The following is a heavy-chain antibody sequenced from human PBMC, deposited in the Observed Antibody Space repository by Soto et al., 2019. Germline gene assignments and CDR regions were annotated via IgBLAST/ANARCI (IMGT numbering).Heavy chain of an antibody. CDR3: ASDPGIAAAGMDY. V-gene: IGHV3-48*04. CDR2: ISSSSSRI. Sequence: EVQLVESGGGLIQPGGSLRLSCAASGFSFNTYAMNWVRQAPGKGLEWISYISSSSSRIYYADSVKGRFTLSRDNAKNSLYLQMNSLRADDTAVYYCASDPGIAAAGMDYWGQGTLVTVSS. D-gene: IGHD6-25*01. CDR1: GFSFNTYA. J-gene: IGHJ4*02.